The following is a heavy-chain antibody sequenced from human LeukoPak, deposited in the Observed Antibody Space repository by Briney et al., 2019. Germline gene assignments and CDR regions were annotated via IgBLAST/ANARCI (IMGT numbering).Heavy chain of an antibody. J-gene: IGHJ4*02. CDR2: ISGSGGST. CDR3: ANHPGL. Sequence: ETLSLTCTVSGYSISSGYYWGWVRQAPGKGLEWVSAISGSGGSTYYADSVKGRFTISRDNSKNTLYLEMNSLRAEDTAVYYCANHPGLWGQGTLVTVSS. V-gene: IGHV3-23*01. D-gene: IGHD2-21*01. CDR1: GYSISSGYY.